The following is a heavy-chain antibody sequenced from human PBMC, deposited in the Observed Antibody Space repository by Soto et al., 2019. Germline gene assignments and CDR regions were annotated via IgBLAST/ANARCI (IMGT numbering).Heavy chain of an antibody. CDR3: AKDRGVEGSSVRAFDI. CDR1: GFPFSSHG. J-gene: IGHJ3*02. V-gene: IGHV3-23*01. CDR2: ISVSAGTT. Sequence: GGSLSLSCAAPGFPFSSHGMNWVRQAPGKGLDWVSFISVSAGTTFYADSVKGRFTISRDNSKNTLYLQMNSLRAEDTALYYCAKDRGVEGSSVRAFDIWGQGTMVTVSS. D-gene: IGHD2-8*01.